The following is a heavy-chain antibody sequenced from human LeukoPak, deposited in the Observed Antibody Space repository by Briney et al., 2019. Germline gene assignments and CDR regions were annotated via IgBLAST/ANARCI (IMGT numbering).Heavy chain of an antibody. Sequence: ASVKVSCKASGYTFTSYGISWVRQAPGQGLEWMGWISAYNGNTNYAQKLQGRVTMTTDTSTSTAYMELRSLRSEDTAVYYCATDVSGYDVGYYYGMDVWGQGTTVTVSS. V-gene: IGHV1-18*01. D-gene: IGHD5-12*01. J-gene: IGHJ6*02. CDR3: ATDVSGYDVGYYYGMDV. CDR2: ISAYNGNT. CDR1: GYTFTSYG.